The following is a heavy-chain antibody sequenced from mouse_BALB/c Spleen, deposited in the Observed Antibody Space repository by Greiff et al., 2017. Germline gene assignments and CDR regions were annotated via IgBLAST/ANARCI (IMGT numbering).Heavy chain of an antibody. V-gene: IGHV7-3*02. Sequence: EVKLEESGGGLVQPGGSLRLSCATSGFTFTDYYMSWVRQPPGKALEWLGFIRNKANGYTTEYSASVKGRFTISRDNSQSILYLQMNTLRAEDSATYYCARDKDDYPWFAYWGQGTLVTVSA. CDR2: IRNKANGYTT. CDR1: GFTFTDYY. D-gene: IGHD2-4*01. J-gene: IGHJ3*01. CDR3: ARDKDDYPWFAY.